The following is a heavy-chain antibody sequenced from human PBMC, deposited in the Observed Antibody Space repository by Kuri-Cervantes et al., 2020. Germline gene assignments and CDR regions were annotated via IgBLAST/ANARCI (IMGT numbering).Heavy chain of an antibody. D-gene: IGHD3-3*01. CDR3: ARESGYVWFDP. Sequence: GGSLRLSCAASGFTFDDYAMHWVRQAPGKGLVWVSRINSDGSSTSYADSVKGRFTISRDNAKNSLYLQMNSLRDEDTAVYYCARESGYVWFDPWGQGTLVTVSS. V-gene: IGHV3-74*01. J-gene: IGHJ5*02. CDR1: GFTFDDYA. CDR2: INSDGSST.